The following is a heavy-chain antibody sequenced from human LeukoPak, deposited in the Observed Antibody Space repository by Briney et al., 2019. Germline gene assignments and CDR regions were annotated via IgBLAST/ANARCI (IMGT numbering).Heavy chain of an antibody. J-gene: IGHJ4*02. CDR3: ARRCDTSSYYTYYFDY. V-gene: IGHV1-2*02. CDR1: GYTFTAYY. CDR2: INPNSGGT. D-gene: IGHD3-22*01. Sequence: SVTVSCKASGYTFTAYYIHWVRQAPGQGLEWMGWINPNSGGTNYAQKFQGRVTMTRDTSISTAYMELSRLRSDDTAVYFCARRCDTSSYYTYYFDYWGQGTLVTVSS.